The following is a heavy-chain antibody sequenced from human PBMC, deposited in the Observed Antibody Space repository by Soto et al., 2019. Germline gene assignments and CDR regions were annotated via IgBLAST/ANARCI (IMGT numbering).Heavy chain of an antibody. CDR3: ATQGLHDYGDIYYYYGMDA. V-gene: IGHV4-30-2*01. Sequence: QLQLQESGSGLVKPSQTLSLTCAVSGGSISSGGYSWSWIRQPPGKGLEWIGYIYHSGSTYYNPSLKSRVTISVDRSKNQFSLKLSSVTAADTAVYYCATQGLHDYGDIYYYYGMDAWGQGTMVTVSS. CDR1: GGSISSGGYS. J-gene: IGHJ6*02. D-gene: IGHD4-17*01. CDR2: IYHSGST.